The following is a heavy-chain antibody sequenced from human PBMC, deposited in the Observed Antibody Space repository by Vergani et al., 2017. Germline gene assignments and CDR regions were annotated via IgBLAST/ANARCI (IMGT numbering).Heavy chain of an antibody. D-gene: IGHD2-2*02. CDR2: ICHTEDT. CDR1: GDSLSSNNC. J-gene: IGHJ4*02. Sequence: QVQLQESGPGLVKPPGTLSLSCAVSGDSLSSNNCWTWVRQPPGKGLEWIGEICHTEDTKYSPSLKSRVTVSVDESRILFSLSLNSVTAADTAVYYCATIGYRRWGYYFDYWGQGILVTVSS. V-gene: IGHV4-4*03. CDR3: ATIGYRRWGYYFDY.